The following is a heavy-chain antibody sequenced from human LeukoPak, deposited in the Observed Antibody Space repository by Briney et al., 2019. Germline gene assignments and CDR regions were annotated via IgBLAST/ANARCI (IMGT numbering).Heavy chain of an antibody. CDR1: GGSIRNYH. J-gene: IGHJ4*02. CDR3: ARHGRRDGKRSPWTG. CDR2: MSTSGSF. V-gene: IGHV4-4*08. D-gene: IGHD5-24*01. Sequence: SETLSLTCAVSGGSIRNYHWSWIRQSPEKGLEWIAFMSTSGSFDYNPSLESRVTMAGDTSKNHFTLKMTSVTAADTAVYYCARHGRRDGKRSPWTGWGQGTLVTVSS.